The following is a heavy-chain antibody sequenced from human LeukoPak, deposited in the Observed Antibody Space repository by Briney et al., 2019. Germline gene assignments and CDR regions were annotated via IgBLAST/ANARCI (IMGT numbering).Heavy chain of an antibody. CDR2: INRSGST. Sequence: SETLSLTCAVYGGSFRAYYWSWIRQSPGKGLEWIGEINRSGSTNYTPSLKSRVTMSLDTSKNQFSLRLKSVTAADTALYYWARGRSSGLSSSIDNWGQGTLVTVSS. CDR3: ARGRSSGLSSSIDN. J-gene: IGHJ4*02. D-gene: IGHD6-19*01. CDR1: GGSFRAYY. V-gene: IGHV4-34*01.